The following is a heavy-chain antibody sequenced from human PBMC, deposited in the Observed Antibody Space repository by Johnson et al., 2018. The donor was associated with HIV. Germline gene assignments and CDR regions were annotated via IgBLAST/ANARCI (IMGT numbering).Heavy chain of an antibody. Sequence: QVLLVESGGGLVKPGGSLRLSCAASGFTFSDYYMSWIRQAPGKGLEWVSYISSSGSNIYKAESVKGRFTISRDNAKNSLFLQMNSLRAEDTAVYYCAREGAWEVRPGAFDIWGQGTMVTVS. CDR2: ISSSGSNI. CDR1: GFTFSDYY. V-gene: IGHV3-11*04. D-gene: IGHD1-26*01. J-gene: IGHJ3*02. CDR3: AREGAWEVRPGAFDI.